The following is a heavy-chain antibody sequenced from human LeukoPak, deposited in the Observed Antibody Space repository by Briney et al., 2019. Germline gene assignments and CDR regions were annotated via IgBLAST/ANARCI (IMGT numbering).Heavy chain of an antibody. CDR2: INHSGST. CDR3: AREHSSSGGVDY. V-gene: IGHV4-34*01. D-gene: IGHD6-6*01. CDR1: GGSFSGYY. J-gene: IGHJ4*02. Sequence: PSETLSLTCAVYGGSFSGYYWSWIRQPPGKGLEWIGEINHSGSTNYNPSLKSRVTISVDTSKNQFSLKLSSVTAADTAVYYCAREHSSSGGVDYWGQGTLVTVSS.